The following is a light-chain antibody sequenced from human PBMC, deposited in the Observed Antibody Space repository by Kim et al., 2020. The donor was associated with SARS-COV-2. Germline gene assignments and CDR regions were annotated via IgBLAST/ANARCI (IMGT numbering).Light chain of an antibody. Sequence: ASVGDRVTIPCGARRGIPGCLAWLQERAGKAPKALIYAEYGLQKGVPSRFSGSGSGTDFTLTISSLRPEDFATYYCQHYNSYPLTFGQGTRLEIK. CDR3: QHYNSYPLT. CDR1: RGIPGC. J-gene: IGKJ5*01. V-gene: IGKV1-16*01. CDR2: AEY.